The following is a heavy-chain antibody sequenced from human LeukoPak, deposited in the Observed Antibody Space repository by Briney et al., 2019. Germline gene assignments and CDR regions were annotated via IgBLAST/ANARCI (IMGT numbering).Heavy chain of an antibody. Sequence: GRSLRLSCAASGFTFSSYGMHWVRQAPGKGLEWVAVISYDGSNKYYADSVKGRFTISRDNSKNTLYLQMNSLRAEDTAVYYCAKDLRIYGSGALYGMDVWGQGTTVIVSS. CDR2: ISYDGSNK. D-gene: IGHD3-10*01. CDR1: GFTFSSYG. V-gene: IGHV3-30*18. J-gene: IGHJ6*02. CDR3: AKDLRIYGSGALYGMDV.